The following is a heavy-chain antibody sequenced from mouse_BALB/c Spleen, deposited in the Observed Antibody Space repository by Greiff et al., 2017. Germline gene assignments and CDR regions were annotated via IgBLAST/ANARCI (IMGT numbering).Heavy chain of an antibody. V-gene: IGHV1-14*01. CDR3: ARAPYYYGSSGGAMDY. CDR1: GYTFTSYV. D-gene: IGHD1-1*01. Sequence: EVKLMESGPELVKPGASVKMSCKASGYTFTSYVMHWVKQKPGQGLEWIGYINPYNDGTKYNEKFKGKATLTSDKSSSTAYMELSSLTSEDSAVYYCARAPYYYGSSGGAMDYWGQGTSVTVSS. CDR2: INPYNDGT. J-gene: IGHJ4*01.